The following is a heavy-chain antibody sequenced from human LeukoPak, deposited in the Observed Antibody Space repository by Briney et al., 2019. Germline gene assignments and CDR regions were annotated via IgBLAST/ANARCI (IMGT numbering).Heavy chain of an antibody. D-gene: IGHD6-25*01. J-gene: IGHJ3*02. CDR3: AKVSIAADDAFDI. CDR1: GFTFSSYA. V-gene: IGHV3-23*01. CDR2: ISGRGGST. Sequence: GGSLRLSCAASGFTFSSYAMSWVRQAPGKGLEWVSVISGRGGSTYYADSVKGRFTISRDNSKNTLYLQMNSLRAEDTAVYYCAKVSIAADDAFDIWGQGTMVTVSS.